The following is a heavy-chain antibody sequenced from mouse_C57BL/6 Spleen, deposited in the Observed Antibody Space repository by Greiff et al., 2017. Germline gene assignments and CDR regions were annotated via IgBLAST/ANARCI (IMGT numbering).Heavy chain of an antibody. D-gene: IGHD2-2*01. Sequence: QVQLQQPGAELVKPGASVKLSCKASGYTFTSYWMHWVKQRPGQGLEWIGMIHPNSGSTNYNEKFKSKATLTLDNASSLAYTPLTSLTSERSAVYYGSRECTYANDVSDYWGQGTTLTVSS. V-gene: IGHV1-64*01. CDR3: SRECTYANDVSDY. J-gene: IGHJ2*01. CDR2: IHPNSGST. CDR1: GYTFTSYW.